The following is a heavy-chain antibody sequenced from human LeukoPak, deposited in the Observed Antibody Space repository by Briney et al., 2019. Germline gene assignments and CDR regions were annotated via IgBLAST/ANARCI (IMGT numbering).Heavy chain of an antibody. J-gene: IGHJ4*02. D-gene: IGHD4-17*01. CDR1: GGTFSSYA. V-gene: IGHV1-69*05. CDR3: AAPSQHDYGDYVVSFDY. Sequence: SVKVSCKASGGTFSSYAISWVRQAPGQGLEWMGGIIPIFGTANYAQKFQGRVTITTDESTSTAYMELSSLRSEDTAVYYCAAPSQHDYGDYVVSFDYWGQGTLVTVPS. CDR2: IIPIFGTA.